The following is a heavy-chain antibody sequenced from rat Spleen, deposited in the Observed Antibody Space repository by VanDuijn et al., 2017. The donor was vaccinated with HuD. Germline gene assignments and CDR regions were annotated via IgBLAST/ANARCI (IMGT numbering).Heavy chain of an antibody. CDR2: ITYDCSST. CDR3: AKEGITTVARPYYFDY. V-gene: IGHV5S10*01. D-gene: IGHD1-1*01. Sequence: EVQLVESGGGLVQPGRSLKLSCAASGFTFSDYNMAWVRQAPKKGLEWVATITYDCSSTYYRDSVKGRFTISRDNAKNTLYLQMDSLRSEDTATYYCAKEGITTVARPYYFDYWGQGVMVTVSS. J-gene: IGHJ2*01. CDR1: GFTFSDYN.